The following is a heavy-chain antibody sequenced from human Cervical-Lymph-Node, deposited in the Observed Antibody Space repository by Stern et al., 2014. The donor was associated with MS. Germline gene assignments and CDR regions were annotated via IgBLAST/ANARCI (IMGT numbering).Heavy chain of an antibody. CDR1: GGSISSGGYS. V-gene: IGHV4-30-2*01. D-gene: IGHD4-17*01. J-gene: IGHJ3*02. CDR2: IYHSGST. Sequence: VQLVESGSGLVKPSQTLSLTCAVSGGSISSGGYSWSWIRQPPGKGLEWIGYIYHSGSTYYNPSLKSRVTISVDRSKNQFSLKLSSVTAADTAVYYCARSSTVTPNAFDIWGQGTMVTVS. CDR3: ARSSTVTPNAFDI.